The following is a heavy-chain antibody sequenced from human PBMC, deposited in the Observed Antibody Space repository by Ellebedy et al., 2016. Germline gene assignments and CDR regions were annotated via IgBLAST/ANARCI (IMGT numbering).Heavy chain of an antibody. CDR2: ISTYNGNT. CDR3: ARTIGYGGNSCDY. J-gene: IGHJ4*02. CDR1: GYTFTSYG. V-gene: IGHV1-18*01. D-gene: IGHD2-15*01. Sequence: ASVKVSCXASGYTFTSYGITWVRQAPGQGLEWMGWISTYNGNTNYVQKLQGRVTMTTDKSTSTAYMELRSLRSDDTAVYYCARTIGYGGNSCDYWGQGTLVTVSS.